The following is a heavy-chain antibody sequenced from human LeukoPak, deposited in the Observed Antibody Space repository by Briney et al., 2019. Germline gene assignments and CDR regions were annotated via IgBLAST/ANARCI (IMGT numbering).Heavy chain of an antibody. CDR3: AKGSSGYFVDL. CDR2: ISNDGGGT. J-gene: IGHJ5*02. D-gene: IGHD3-22*01. CDR1: GFIFNNYG. V-gene: IGHV3-23*01. Sequence: GGSLRLSCAASGFIFNNYGLIWVRQAPGKGLEWVSAISNDGGGTNYADFVKGRFTISRDNSKNTLFLQMNSLRAEDTALYYCAKGSSGYFVDLWGQGTLVTVSS.